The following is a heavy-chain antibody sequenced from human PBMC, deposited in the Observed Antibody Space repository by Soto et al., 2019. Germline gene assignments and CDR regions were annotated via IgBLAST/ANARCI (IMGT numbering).Heavy chain of an antibody. CDR2: IYHGGST. V-gene: IGHV4-4*02. CDR1: GCSINSANW. Sequence: PXETLSLTCAVAGCSINSANWWTWVRQPPGKGLEWIGEIYHGGSTSYNPSLKSRVTLSLDKFKNHFSLNLTSVTAADTAVYYCARLSFSYGVDVWGQGTTVTVSS. J-gene: IGHJ6*02. CDR3: ARLSFSYGVDV.